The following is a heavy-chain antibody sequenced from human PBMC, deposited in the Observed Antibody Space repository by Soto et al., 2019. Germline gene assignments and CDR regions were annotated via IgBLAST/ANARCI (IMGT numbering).Heavy chain of an antibody. V-gene: IGHV3-53*01. CDR2: TYSGGNP. CDR3: PRGPYSVC. J-gene: IGHJ4*02. CDR1: GFSVGGNY. Sequence: GGSLRLPCAASGFSVGGNYMSWVRQAPGKGLECVSLTYSGGNPYYADSVKGRLTLSRDNSKNTPNLQMNSLRVEHTAVYFCPRGPYSVCWGQGTLLT. D-gene: IGHD2-15*01.